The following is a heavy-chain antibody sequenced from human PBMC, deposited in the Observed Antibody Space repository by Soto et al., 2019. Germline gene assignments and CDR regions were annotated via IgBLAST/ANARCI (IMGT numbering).Heavy chain of an antibody. CDR3: ARDGGNSGYYYYGMDV. Sequence: SETLSLTCTVSGGSISRYYWSWIRQPPGKGLEWIGYMYNTGSTIYNPSLKSRVTISVDNAKNSLYLQMNSLRAEDTAVYYCARDGGNSGYYYYGMDVWGQGTTVTVSS. D-gene: IGHD4-4*01. J-gene: IGHJ6*02. V-gene: IGHV4-59*12. CDR2: MYNTGST. CDR1: GGSISRYY.